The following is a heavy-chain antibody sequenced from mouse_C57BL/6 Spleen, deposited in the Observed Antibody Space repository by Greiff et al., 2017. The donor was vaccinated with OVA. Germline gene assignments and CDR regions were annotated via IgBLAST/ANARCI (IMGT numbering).Heavy chain of an antibody. CDR3: ARHAELGPYFDY. D-gene: IGHD4-1*01. CDR1: GYTFTEYT. J-gene: IGHJ2*01. CDR2: FYPGSGSI. V-gene: IGHV1-62-2*01. Sequence: QVHVKQSGAELVKPGASVKLSCKASGYTFTEYTIHWVKQRSGQGLEWIGWFYPGSGSIKYNEKFKDKATLTADKSSSTVYMELSRLTSEDSAVYFCARHAELGPYFDYWGQGTTLTVSS.